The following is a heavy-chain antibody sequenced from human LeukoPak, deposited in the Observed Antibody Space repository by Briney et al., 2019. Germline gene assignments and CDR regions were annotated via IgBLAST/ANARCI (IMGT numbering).Heavy chain of an antibody. Sequence: VASVTVSCKTSGYTFISYDITWVRQAPGQGLEWMGWISAYNGNTNYAQQLQGRVTMTTDTSTSTAYMELRSLRSDDTAMYYCARVKGSYGLDYWGQGTLVTVSS. J-gene: IGHJ4*02. D-gene: IGHD1-26*01. CDR1: GYTFISYD. V-gene: IGHV1-18*01. CDR2: ISAYNGNT. CDR3: ARVKGSYGLDY.